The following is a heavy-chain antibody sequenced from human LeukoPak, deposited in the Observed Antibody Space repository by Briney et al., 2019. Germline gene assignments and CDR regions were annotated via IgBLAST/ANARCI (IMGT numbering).Heavy chain of an antibody. J-gene: IGHJ3*02. D-gene: IGHD2-15*01. CDR2: IIPILGIA. CDR3: ARDGIEGYCSGGSCPPYDAFDI. Sequence: SVKVSCKASGGTFSSYAISWVRQAAGQGLEWMGRIIPILGIANYAQKFQGRVTITADKSTSTAYMELSSLRSEDTAVYYCARDGIEGYCSGGSCPPYDAFDIWGQGTMVTVSS. V-gene: IGHV1-69*04. CDR1: GGTFSSYA.